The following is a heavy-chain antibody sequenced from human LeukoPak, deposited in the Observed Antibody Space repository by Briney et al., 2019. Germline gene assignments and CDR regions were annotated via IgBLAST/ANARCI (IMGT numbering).Heavy chain of an antibody. D-gene: IGHD6-19*01. CDR1: GFTFSSYA. CDR3: AKDRHIAVAGTTFDY. V-gene: IGHV3-23*01. Sequence: PGGSLRLSCAASGFTFSSYAMSWVRQAPGKGLEWVSAISGSGGSTYYADSVKGRFTISRDNSKNTLYLQMNSLRAEDTAVYYCAKDRHIAVAGTTFDYWGQGTLVTVSS. CDR2: ISGSGGST. J-gene: IGHJ4*02.